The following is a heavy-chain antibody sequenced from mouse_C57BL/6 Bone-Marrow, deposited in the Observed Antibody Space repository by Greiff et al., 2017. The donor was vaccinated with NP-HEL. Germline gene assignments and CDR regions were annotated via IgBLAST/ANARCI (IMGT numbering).Heavy chain of an antibody. CDR2: SRNKANDYTT. Sequence: EVNLVESGGGLVQSGRSLRLSCATSGFTFSDFYMEWVRQAPGKGLEWIAASRNKANDYTTEYSASVKGRFIVSRDTSQSILYLQMHALGAEDTAIYYCARDASWDDSRYFDVWGTGTTVTVSS. D-gene: IGHD4-1*01. CDR1: GFTFSDFY. CDR3: ARDASWDDSRYFDV. J-gene: IGHJ1*03. V-gene: IGHV7-1*01.